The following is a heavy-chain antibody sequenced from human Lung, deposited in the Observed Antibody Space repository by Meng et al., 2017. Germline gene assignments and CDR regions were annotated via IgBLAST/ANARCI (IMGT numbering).Heavy chain of an antibody. D-gene: IGHD6-13*01. V-gene: IGHV1-2*06. CDR1: GYTCLGNW. CDR3: ARDEDISAAGKLFGDY. Sequence: QGQLVQYEDAVKMPGASVKAACKASGYTCLGNWLQWVQRGRGHGLEWMGRIKPKCGDKHYAQRFQGRVTMTGDTSISTAYMELSGLRSDDTAMYYCARDEDISAAGKLFGDYWGQGTLVTVSS. CDR2: IKPKCGDK. J-gene: IGHJ4*02.